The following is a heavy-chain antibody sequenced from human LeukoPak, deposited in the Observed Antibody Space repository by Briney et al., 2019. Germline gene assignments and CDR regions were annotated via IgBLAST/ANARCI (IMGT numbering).Heavy chain of an antibody. J-gene: IGHJ4*02. V-gene: IGHV1-2*02. CDR1: GYTLTGYY. CDR3: ARQLIAAAGTGLDY. Sequence: GASVKVSCKASGYTLTGYYMHWVRQAPGQGLEWMGWINPNSGGTNYAQKFQGRVTMTRDTSISTAYMELSRLRSDDTAVYYCARQLIAAAGTGLDYWGQGTLVTVSS. CDR2: INPNSGGT. D-gene: IGHD6-13*01.